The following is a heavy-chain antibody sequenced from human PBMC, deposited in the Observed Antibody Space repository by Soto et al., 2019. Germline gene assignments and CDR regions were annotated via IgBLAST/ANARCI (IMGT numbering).Heavy chain of an antibody. V-gene: IGHV1-69*13. Sequence: ASVKVSCKASGGTFSSYAISWVRQAPGQGLEWMGGIIPIFGTANYAQKFQGRVTITADESTSTAYMELSSLRSEDTDLYYCARVYAIRGGYFQHWGQGTLVTVSS. J-gene: IGHJ1*01. D-gene: IGHD2-8*01. CDR3: ARVYAIRGGYFQH. CDR2: IIPIFGTA. CDR1: GGTFSSYA.